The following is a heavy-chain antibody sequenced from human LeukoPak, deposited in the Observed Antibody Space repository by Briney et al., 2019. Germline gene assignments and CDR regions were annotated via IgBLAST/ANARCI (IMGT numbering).Heavy chain of an antibody. J-gene: IGHJ4*02. CDR1: GGTFSSYA. CDR2: IIPIFGTA. Sequence: GASVKVSCKASGGTFSSYAISWVRQAPGQGLEWMGGIIPIFGTANYAQKFQGRATITADESTSTAYMELSSLRSEDTAVYYCAREGGRRFDYWGQGTLVTVSS. V-gene: IGHV1-69*13. CDR3: AREGGRRFDY.